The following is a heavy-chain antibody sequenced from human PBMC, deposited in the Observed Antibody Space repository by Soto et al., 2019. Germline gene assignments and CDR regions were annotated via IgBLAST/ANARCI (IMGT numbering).Heavy chain of an antibody. D-gene: IGHD2-2*02. CDR1: GFTFSSYW. Sequence: HPGGSLRLSCAASGFTFSSYWMSWVRQAPGKGLEWVANIKQDGSEKYYVDSVKGRFTISRDNAKNSLYLQMNSLRAEDTAVYYCARGQGAAIGDYYYHGMDVWGQGTTVTV. V-gene: IGHV3-7*04. CDR3: ARGQGAAIGDYYYHGMDV. CDR2: IKQDGSEK. J-gene: IGHJ6*02.